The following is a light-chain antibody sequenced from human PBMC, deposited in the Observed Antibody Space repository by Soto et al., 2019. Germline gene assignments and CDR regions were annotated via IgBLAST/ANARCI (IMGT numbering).Light chain of an antibody. CDR1: QSVSSY. Sequence: EIVLTQSPATLSLSPGERATLSCRASQSVSSYLAWYQQKPGQAPRLLIYDASNRGTGIPARFSGSGSGTDFTLTISSLEPEDFAYYYCQQRSNWVTFGQGTRLEIK. V-gene: IGKV3-11*01. J-gene: IGKJ5*01. CDR2: DAS. CDR3: QQRSNWVT.